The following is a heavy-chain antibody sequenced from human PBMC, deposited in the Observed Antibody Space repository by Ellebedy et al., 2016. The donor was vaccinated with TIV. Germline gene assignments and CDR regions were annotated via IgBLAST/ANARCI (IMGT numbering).Heavy chain of an antibody. D-gene: IGHD1-26*01. CDR1: GFTFSSYA. Sequence: GESLKISXPASGFTFSSYAMSWVRQAPGKGLEWVSAISGSGGSTYYADSVKGRFTISRDNSKNTLYLQMNSLRAEDTAVYYCAKDFGGGSYSFFDYWGQGTLVTVSS. CDR3: AKDFGGGSYSFFDY. CDR2: ISGSGGST. J-gene: IGHJ4*02. V-gene: IGHV3-23*01.